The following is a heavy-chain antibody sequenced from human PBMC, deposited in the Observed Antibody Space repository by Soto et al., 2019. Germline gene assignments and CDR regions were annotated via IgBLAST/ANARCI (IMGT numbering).Heavy chain of an antibody. J-gene: IGHJ5*02. V-gene: IGHV3-23*01. Sequence: EVRLLESGGGLAQPGGSRRLSCAASGFTFSSSAMNWVRQAPGKGLEWVSSIRVGGGDTFYADSVRGRFTVSRGISRNTLYLQLTSMRAEDTAIYYCAKCSVGTVRTSGWCNWFDPWGQGTLVTGSS. D-gene: IGHD6-19*01. CDR2: IRVGGGDT. CDR1: GFTFSSSA. CDR3: AKCSVGTVRTSGWCNWFDP.